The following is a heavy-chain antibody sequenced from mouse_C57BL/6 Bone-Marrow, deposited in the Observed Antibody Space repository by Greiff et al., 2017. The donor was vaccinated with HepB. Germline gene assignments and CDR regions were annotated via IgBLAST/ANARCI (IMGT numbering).Heavy chain of an antibody. CDR1: GFTFSDYG. D-gene: IGHD1-1*01. V-gene: IGHV5-17*01. CDR2: ISSGSSTI. J-gene: IGHJ1*03. Sequence: EVQRVESGGGLVKPGGSLKLSCAASGFTFSDYGMHWVRQAPEKGLEWVAYISSGSSTIYYADTVKGRFTISRDNAKNTLFLQMTSLRSEDTALYYCARPSTTGYFDVWGTGTTVTVSS. CDR3: ARPSTTGYFDV.